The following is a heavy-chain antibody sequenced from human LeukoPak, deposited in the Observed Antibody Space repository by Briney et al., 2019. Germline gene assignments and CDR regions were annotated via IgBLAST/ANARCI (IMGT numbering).Heavy chain of an antibody. CDR1: GFTFSSYG. CDR3: ARTWVEAYYYYYGMDV. Sequence: PGGSLRLSCAASGFTFSSYGMHWVRQAPGKGLEWVAVIWYDGSNKYYADSVKGRFTISRDNSKNTLYLQMNGLRAEDTAVYYCARTWVEAYYYYYGMDVWGQGTTVTVSS. V-gene: IGHV3-33*01. J-gene: IGHJ6*02. D-gene: IGHD2-15*01. CDR2: IWYDGSNK.